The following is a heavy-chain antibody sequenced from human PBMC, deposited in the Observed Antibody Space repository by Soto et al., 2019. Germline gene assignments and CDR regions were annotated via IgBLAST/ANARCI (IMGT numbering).Heavy chain of an antibody. Sequence: EASVKVSCKASGYTFTGYYMHWVRQAPGQGLEWMGWINPNSGGTNYAQKFQGRVTMTRDTSISTACMELSRLRSDDTAVYYCAREGVAGTCFDYWGQGTLVTVSS. CDR3: AREGVAGTCFDY. J-gene: IGHJ4*02. CDR1: GYTFTGYY. CDR2: INPNSGGT. V-gene: IGHV1-2*02. D-gene: IGHD6-19*01.